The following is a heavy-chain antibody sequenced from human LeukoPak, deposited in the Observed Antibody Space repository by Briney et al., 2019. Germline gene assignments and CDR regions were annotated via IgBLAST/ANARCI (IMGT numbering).Heavy chain of an antibody. CDR1: DGSISSYY. CDR3: ARHDPIVGTPDAFDI. V-gene: IGHV4-59*08. J-gene: IGHJ3*02. D-gene: IGHD1-26*01. CDR2: IHYSGGIT. Sequence: SETLSLTCTVPDGSISSYYWSWIRQPPGKGLEWIGYIHYSGGITYYNPSLKSRVTISVDTSKNQFSLSLSSVTAADTAVYYCARHDPIVGTPDAFDIWGQGTMVTVSS.